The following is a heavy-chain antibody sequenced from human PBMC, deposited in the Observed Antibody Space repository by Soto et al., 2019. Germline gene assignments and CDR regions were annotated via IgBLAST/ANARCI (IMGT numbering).Heavy chain of an antibody. CDR2: INPNSGGT. V-gene: IGHV1-2*04. CDR1: GYTFTGYY. Sequence: ASVKVSCKASGYTFTGYYMHWVRQAPGQGLEWMGWINPNSGGTNYAQKFQGWVTMTRDTSISTAYMELSRLRSDDTAVYYCARDPNYYGSGSYYSYYYYCMDVWGQGTTVTVSS. J-gene: IGHJ6*02. D-gene: IGHD3-10*01. CDR3: ARDPNYYGSGSYYSYYYYCMDV.